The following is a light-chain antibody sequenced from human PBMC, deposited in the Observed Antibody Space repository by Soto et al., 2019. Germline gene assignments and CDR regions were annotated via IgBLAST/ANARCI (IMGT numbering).Light chain of an antibody. CDR1: QSISSY. CDR2: KAS. J-gene: IGKJ1*01. CDR3: QDYTFYSEA. V-gene: IGKV1-5*03. Sequence: DIQMNQSPSSLSVSIGDRVTITCRASQSISSYLNWYQQKPGKAPTLLIYKASTLKSGVPSRFSGSGSGTEFTLTICSLQPDDFAPYCCQDYTFYSEAFCHGTKVDIK.